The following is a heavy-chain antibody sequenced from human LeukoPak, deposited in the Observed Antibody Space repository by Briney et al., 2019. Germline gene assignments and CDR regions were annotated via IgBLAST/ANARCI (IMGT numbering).Heavy chain of an antibody. J-gene: IGHJ4*02. CDR3: ARMNYVSSGWGAPFDY. V-gene: IGHV3-48*04. Sequence: GGSLRLSCAASGFTFSSYAMSWVRQAPGKGLEWVSYIRTSGTNTDYTGSVKGRFTISRDNAKNSLYLQMNSLRAEDTAVYYCARMNYVSSGWGAPFDYWGQGTLVTVSS. CDR2: IRTSGTNT. D-gene: IGHD1-7*01. CDR1: GFTFSSYA.